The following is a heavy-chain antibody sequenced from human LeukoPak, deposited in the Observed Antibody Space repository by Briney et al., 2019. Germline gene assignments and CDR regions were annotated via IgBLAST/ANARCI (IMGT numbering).Heavy chain of an antibody. CDR2: ITGSGGST. CDR3: ASRPASETYFAVFDY. Sequence: GGSLRLSCVASGLTFSSHAMTWVRQTPGKGLEWVSGITGSGGSTYHAESAKGRFTISRDNSKSTLYLQMNNLRAEDTAVYYCASRPASETYFAVFDYWGQGTLVTVPS. D-gene: IGHD1-26*01. J-gene: IGHJ4*02. CDR1: GLTFSSHA. V-gene: IGHV3-23*01.